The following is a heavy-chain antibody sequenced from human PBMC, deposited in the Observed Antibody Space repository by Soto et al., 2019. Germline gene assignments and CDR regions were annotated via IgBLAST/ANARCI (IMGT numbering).Heavy chain of an antibody. CDR2: INAGNGNT. J-gene: IGHJ4*02. CDR3: ARDYDSSGYPRYYFDY. CDR1: GYTFTSYA. Sequence: ASVKVSCKASGYTFTSYAMHWVRQAPGQRLEWMGWINAGNGNTKYSQKFQGRVTITRDTSASTAYMELSSLRSEDTAVYYCARDYDSSGYPRYYFDYWGQGTLDTVSS. D-gene: IGHD3-22*01. V-gene: IGHV1-3*01.